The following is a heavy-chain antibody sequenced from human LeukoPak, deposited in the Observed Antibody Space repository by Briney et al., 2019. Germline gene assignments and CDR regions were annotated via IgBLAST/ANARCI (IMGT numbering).Heavy chain of an antibody. V-gene: IGHV4-34*01. CDR3: ARVGYCGGDCYPFDY. J-gene: IGHJ4*02. CDR1: GGSFSGYY. D-gene: IGHD2-21*02. CDR2: INHSGST. Sequence: SETLSLTCAVYGGSFSGYYWSWIRQPPGKGLEWIGEINHSGSTNYNPSLKSRVTISVDTSKNQFSLKLSSVTAADTAVYYCARVGYCGGDCYPFDYWGQGTLVTVSS.